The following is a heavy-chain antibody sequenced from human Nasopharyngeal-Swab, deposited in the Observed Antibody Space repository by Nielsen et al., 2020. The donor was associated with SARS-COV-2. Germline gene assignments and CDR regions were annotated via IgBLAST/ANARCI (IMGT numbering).Heavy chain of an antibody. CDR3: TSTPSIGDQWMAHLYH. CDR1: GFSFSCFE. J-gene: IGHJ5*02. D-gene: IGHD6-19*01. CDR2: IRIGGITK. Sequence: GESLITSCAASGFSFSCFEMNWVRQAPGKGLGWLAYIRIGGITKHYGNSVKGRFTISRDNRNNSLSLQMNSQRVEDTAVYYCTSTPSIGDQWMAHLYHWGKGTLVIVSS. V-gene: IGHV3-48*03.